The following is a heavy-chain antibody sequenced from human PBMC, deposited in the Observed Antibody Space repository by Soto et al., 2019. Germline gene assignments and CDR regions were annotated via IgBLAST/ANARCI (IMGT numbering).Heavy chain of an antibody. D-gene: IGHD6-19*01. V-gene: IGHV4-59*01. J-gene: IGHJ4*02. CDR1: GGSISSYY. Sequence: SETLSLTCTVSGGSISSYYWSWIRQPPGKGLEWIGYIYYSGSTNYNPSLKSRVTISVDTSKNQFSLKLSSVTAADTAVYYCARGAREQWPKYGVFDYWGQGTLVTVSS. CDR3: ARGAREQWPKYGVFDY. CDR2: IYYSGST.